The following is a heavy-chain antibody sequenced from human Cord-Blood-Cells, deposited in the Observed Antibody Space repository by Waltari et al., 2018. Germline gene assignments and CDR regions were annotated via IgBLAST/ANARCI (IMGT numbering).Heavy chain of an antibody. D-gene: IGHD3-22*01. CDR1: GGSFSGYY. V-gene: IGHV4-34*01. Sequence: QVQLQQWGAGLLKPSETLSLTCAVYGGSFSGYYWSWIRQPPGKGLEWIGEINHSGSTKYNPSLKSRVTISVDTSKNQLSLKLSSVTAADTAVYYCARTSYYYDSSGYYYGYFDLWGRGTLVTVSS. CDR3: ARTSYYYDSSGYYYGYFDL. CDR2: INHSGST. J-gene: IGHJ2*01.